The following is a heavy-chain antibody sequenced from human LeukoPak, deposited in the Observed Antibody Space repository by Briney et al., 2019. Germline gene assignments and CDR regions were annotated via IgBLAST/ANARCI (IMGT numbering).Heavy chain of an antibody. J-gene: IGHJ5*02. Sequence: ASVKVSCKASGYTFTSYGISWVRQAPGQGLEWMGWISAHNGNTNYAQKLQGRVTMTTDTSTSTAYMELSSLRSEDTAVYYCARRGYCSSTSCYARWFDPWGQGTLVTVSS. D-gene: IGHD2-2*01. CDR1: GYTFTSYG. CDR3: ARRGYCSSTSCYARWFDP. CDR2: ISAHNGNT. V-gene: IGHV1-18*01.